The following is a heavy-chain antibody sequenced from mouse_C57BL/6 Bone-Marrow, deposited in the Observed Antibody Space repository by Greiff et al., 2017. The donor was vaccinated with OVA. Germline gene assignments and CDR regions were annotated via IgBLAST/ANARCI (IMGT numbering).Heavy chain of an antibody. Sequence: QVQLQQPGTELVKPGASVKLSCKASGYTFTNYWMHWVKQRPGQGLEWIGNINPSNGGTNYNEKFKSKATLTVDKSSSTAYMQLSSLTSEDSAVYYCARKDSSGPYYYAMDYWGQGTSVTVSS. D-gene: IGHD3-2*02. CDR3: ARKDSSGPYYYAMDY. J-gene: IGHJ4*01. CDR1: GYTFTNYW. CDR2: INPSNGGT. V-gene: IGHV1-53*01.